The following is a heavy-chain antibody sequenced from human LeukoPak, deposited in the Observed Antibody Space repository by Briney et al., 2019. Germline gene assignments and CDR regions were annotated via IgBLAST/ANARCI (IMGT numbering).Heavy chain of an antibody. J-gene: IGHJ5*02. D-gene: IGHD4-11*01. V-gene: IGHV3-23*01. Sequence: GGSLRLSCAASGFTFNRYAMSGVRQAPGKGLEWGSVITGSGGNTYHADSVKGRLTVSRDNSKNTLYLHMNSLRAEDTAVYHCAKGPNDDSNYLFDHWGQGTLVTVSS. CDR3: AKGPNDDSNYLFDH. CDR2: ITGSGGNT. CDR1: GFTFNRYA.